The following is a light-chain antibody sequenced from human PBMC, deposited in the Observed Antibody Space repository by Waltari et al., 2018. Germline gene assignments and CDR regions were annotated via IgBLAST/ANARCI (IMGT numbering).Light chain of an antibody. Sequence: DIQMPQSPSTLSASIGDRVTIPCRASQNVDTWLAWYQQKPGKAPKLLVYQTSTLQSGVPSRFSGSGSGTHFTLTISSLQPDDFATYYCQQYNTYWTFGQGTKVE. V-gene: IGKV1-5*03. CDR2: QTS. J-gene: IGKJ1*01. CDR1: QNVDTW. CDR3: QQYNTYWT.